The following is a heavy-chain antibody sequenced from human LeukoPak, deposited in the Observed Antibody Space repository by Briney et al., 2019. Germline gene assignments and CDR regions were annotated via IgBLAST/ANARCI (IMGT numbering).Heavy chain of an antibody. CDR2: IIPILGIA. J-gene: IGHJ4*02. Sequence: GASVTVSCKASGGTFSSYTISWVRQAPGQGLEWMRRIIPILGIANYAKKFQGRVTITADKSTSTAYMELSSRRSEDTALYYCGRWAKREVDYWGQGALVTVSS. CDR1: GGTFSSYT. D-gene: IGHD1-1*01. V-gene: IGHV1-69*02. CDR3: GRWAKREVDY.